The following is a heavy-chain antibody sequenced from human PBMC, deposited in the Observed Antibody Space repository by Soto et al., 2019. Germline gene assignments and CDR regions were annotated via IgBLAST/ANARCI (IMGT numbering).Heavy chain of an antibody. CDR1: GCSISIYS. J-gene: IGHJ6*02. Sequence: PSESLSLTCTVSGCSISIYSWSWIRQPPGKGLEWFWYFCYSGSTKNNPSLNSRVTISVDTSQNQFSLKLSSVSAACTPVYYCARAVVVPADNQYYYYGMDVWGQGTTVTVSS. CDR2: FCYSGST. D-gene: IGHD2-2*01. V-gene: IGHV4-59*01. CDR3: ARAVVVPADNQYYYYGMDV.